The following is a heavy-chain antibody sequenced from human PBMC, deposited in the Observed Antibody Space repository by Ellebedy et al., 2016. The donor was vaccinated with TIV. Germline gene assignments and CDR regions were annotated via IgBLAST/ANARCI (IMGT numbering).Heavy chain of an antibody. D-gene: IGHD5-12*01. CDR3: ARGGYGRPFDC. J-gene: IGHJ4*02. V-gene: IGHV3-7*03. CDR2: IKQDGSEK. CDR1: GFTFSNYW. Sequence: GGSLRLSCAAPGFTFSNYWMKWVRQAPGKGLEWVANIKQDGSEKYYVDSVKGQFTISRDNAKNSLFLQMNSLRVEDTAVYFCARGGYGRPFDCWGQGTLVTVSS.